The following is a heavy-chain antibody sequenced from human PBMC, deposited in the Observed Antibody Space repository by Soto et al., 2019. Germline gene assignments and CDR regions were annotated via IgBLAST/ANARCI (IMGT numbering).Heavy chain of an antibody. J-gene: IGHJ4*02. Sequence: QVQLQESGPGLVKPSGTLSLTCAVSSGSISSSNWWSWVRQPPGKGLEWIGEIYHSGSTNYNPSLKWRVTISVDKSKNQFSLKLSSVTAADTAVYYCARRSYDFWSGYPHFDYWGQGTLVTVSS. CDR3: ARRSYDFWSGYPHFDY. V-gene: IGHV4-4*02. CDR1: SGSISSSNW. D-gene: IGHD3-3*01. CDR2: IYHSGST.